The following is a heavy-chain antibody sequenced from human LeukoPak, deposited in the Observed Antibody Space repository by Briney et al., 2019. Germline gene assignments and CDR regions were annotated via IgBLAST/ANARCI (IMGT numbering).Heavy chain of an antibody. J-gene: IGHJ4*02. V-gene: IGHV3-21*01. Sequence: GGSLRLSCAASGFTFSSYSMNWVRQAPGKGLEWDSSISSSSRYIYYADSVKGRFTISIDNAKNSLYLQMNSLRAEDTAVYYCARVGTWFGEPYWGQGTLVTVSS. D-gene: IGHD3-10*01. CDR3: ARVGTWFGEPY. CDR2: ISSSSRYI. CDR1: GFTFSSYS.